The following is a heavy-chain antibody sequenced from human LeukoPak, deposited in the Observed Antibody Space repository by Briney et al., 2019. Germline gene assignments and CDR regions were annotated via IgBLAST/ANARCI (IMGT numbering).Heavy chain of an antibody. CDR2: IRFDGTSE. J-gene: IGHJ4*02. CDR3: AKHYGEARFDY. V-gene: IGHV3-30*02. CDR1: GFTFRNFG. Sequence: GGSLRLSCAASGFTFRNFGMHGVRQAPGKGLEGVAFIRFDGTSEFYADCVTSRFTISRDNSQNTVALQLNSLRAEDTAVYYCAKHYGEARFDYWGQGTLVTVSS. D-gene: IGHD4-17*01.